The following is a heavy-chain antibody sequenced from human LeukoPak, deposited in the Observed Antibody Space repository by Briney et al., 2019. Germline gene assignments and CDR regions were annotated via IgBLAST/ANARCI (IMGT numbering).Heavy chain of an antibody. CDR3: ARVSTNSRVGGYDPQWYFDL. Sequence: GASVKVSCKASGYAFINYGFTWVRQAPGQGLEWMGWTSGYNGNTNYLQKFQGRVTMTTDTSTNTVYMELRSLSSDDTAVYYCARVSTNSRVGGYDPQWYFDLWGRGTLVTVSS. V-gene: IGHV1-18*04. CDR2: TSGYNGNT. J-gene: IGHJ2*01. D-gene: IGHD5-12*01. CDR1: GYAFINYG.